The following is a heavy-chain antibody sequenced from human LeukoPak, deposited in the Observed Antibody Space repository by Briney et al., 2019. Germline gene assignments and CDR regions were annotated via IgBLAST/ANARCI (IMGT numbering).Heavy chain of an antibody. V-gene: IGHV4-39*01. J-gene: IGHJ5*02. CDR1: GGSISSSSYY. CDR2: IYYSGST. Sequence: SETLSLTCTVSGGSISSSSYYWGWIRQPPGKGLEWIGSIYYSGSTYYNPSLKSRVTISVDTSKNQFSLKLSSVTAADTAVYYCARSGRAGVVPAAIRYINWFDPWGQGTLVTVSS. CDR3: ARSGRAGVVPAAIRYINWFDP. D-gene: IGHD2-2*02.